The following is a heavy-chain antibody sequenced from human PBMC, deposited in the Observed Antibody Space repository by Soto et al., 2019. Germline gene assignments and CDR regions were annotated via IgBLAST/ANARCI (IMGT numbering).Heavy chain of an antibody. Sequence: EVQLLESGGGLVQPGGSLRLSCAASGFTFSSYAMSWVRQAPGKGLEWVSAISGSGGSTYYADSVKGRFTISRDNSKNTLYLQMNSLRAEHTAVYYCAKGKQVLRYFDWLLEADDAFDIWGQGTMVTVSS. CDR2: ISGSGGST. J-gene: IGHJ3*02. D-gene: IGHD3-9*01. CDR3: AKGKQVLRYFDWLLEADDAFDI. CDR1: GFTFSSYA. V-gene: IGHV3-23*01.